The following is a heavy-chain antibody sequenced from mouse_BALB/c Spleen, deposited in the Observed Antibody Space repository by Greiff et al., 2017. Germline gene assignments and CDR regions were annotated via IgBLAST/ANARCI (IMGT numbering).Heavy chain of an antibody. D-gene: IGHD4-1*01. J-gene: IGHJ2*01. CDR1: GFTFSSFG. CDR3: ATGPRNYFDY. V-gene: IGHV5-17*02. Sequence: EVKVVESGGGLVQPGGSRKLSCAASGFTFSSFGMHWVRQAPEKGLEWVAYISSGSSTIYYADTVKGRFTISRDNPKNTLFLQMTSLRSEDTAMYYCATGPRNYFDYWGQGTTLTFSS. CDR2: ISSGSSTI.